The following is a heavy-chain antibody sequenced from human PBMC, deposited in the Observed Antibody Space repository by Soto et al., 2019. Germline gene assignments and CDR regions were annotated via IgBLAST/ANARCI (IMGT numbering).Heavy chain of an antibody. J-gene: IGHJ5*02. CDR2: MNPNSGNT. CDR1: GYTFTSYD. V-gene: IGHV1-8*01. D-gene: IGHD2-21*02. Sequence: ASVKVSCKASGYTFTSYDINWVRQATGQGLEWMGWMNPNSGNTGYAQKFQGRVTMTRNTSISTAYMELRSLRSDDTAVYYCARDKGAYCGGDCYSTWFDPWGQGTLVTVSS. CDR3: ARDKGAYCGGDCYSTWFDP.